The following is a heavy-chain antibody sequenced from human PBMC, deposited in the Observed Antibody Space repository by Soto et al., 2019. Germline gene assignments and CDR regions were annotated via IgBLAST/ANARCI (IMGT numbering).Heavy chain of an antibody. Sequence: QVQLVQSGAEVKKPGASVKVSCKASGYTFTSYAMHWVRQAPGQRLEWMGWINAGNGNTKYSQKFQGRVTITRDTSASTGYRELSSLRSEDTAVYYCASSYSNYALIEYYYYGMDVWGQGTTVTVSS. J-gene: IGHJ6*02. CDR3: ASSYSNYALIEYYYYGMDV. D-gene: IGHD4-4*01. V-gene: IGHV1-3*01. CDR2: INAGNGNT. CDR1: GYTFTSYA.